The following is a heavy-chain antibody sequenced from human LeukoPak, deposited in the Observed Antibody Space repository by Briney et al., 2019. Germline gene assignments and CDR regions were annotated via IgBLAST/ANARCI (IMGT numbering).Heavy chain of an antibody. J-gene: IGHJ4*02. Sequence: QSGGSLRLSCAASGFTFSSYWMNWVRQTPGKGLEWVANIKKDGSEKHYVDSVKGRFTISRDNAKSSLYLQMSSLRAEDTAVYYCSSDGLSSPFDYWGRGALVTVSS. CDR1: GFTFSSYW. CDR2: IKKDGSEK. D-gene: IGHD6-6*01. CDR3: SSDGLSSPFDY. V-gene: IGHV3-7*01.